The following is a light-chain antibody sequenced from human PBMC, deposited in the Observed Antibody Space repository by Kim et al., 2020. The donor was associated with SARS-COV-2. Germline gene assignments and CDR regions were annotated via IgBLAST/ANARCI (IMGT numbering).Light chain of an antibody. V-gene: IGKV3-20*01. J-gene: IGKJ5*01. Sequence: PEETIPPSSASSQSSSTNLAWYQQKPGQAPRVLIYGASGRATGIADRFSGSGSGTDFTLTISSLESEDFAVYYCQQYASSRAFGQGTRLEIK. CDR3: QQYASSRA. CDR1: QSSSTN. CDR2: GAS.